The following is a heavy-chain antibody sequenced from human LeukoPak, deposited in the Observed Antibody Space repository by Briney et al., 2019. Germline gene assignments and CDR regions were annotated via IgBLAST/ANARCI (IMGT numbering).Heavy chain of an antibody. J-gene: IGHJ4*02. D-gene: IGHD2-15*01. CDR3: ARGEDCGGGSCVKY. CDR1: GYTFTSYD. CDR2: INPDSGGT. Sequence: GASVKVSCKASGYTFTSYDINWVRQATGQGLEWMGRINPDSGGTEYAQNLQGRITMTRDTSISTAYMELSRLGSDDTAVYYCARGEDCGGGSCVKYWGQGTPVTVSS. V-gene: IGHV1-2*06.